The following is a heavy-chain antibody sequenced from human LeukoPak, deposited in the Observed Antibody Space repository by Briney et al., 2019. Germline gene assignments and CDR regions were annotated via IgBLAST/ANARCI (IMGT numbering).Heavy chain of an antibody. D-gene: IGHD3-22*01. CDR3: ARVSSGYTADSDAFDI. J-gene: IGHJ3*02. CDR2: IYHSGST. V-gene: IGHV4-38-2*02. CDR1: DYSISGAYY. Sequence: SETLSLTCTVSDYSISGAYYWGWIRQPPGKGLDWIGSIYHSGSTYYNPSLKSRVTISVDTSKNQFSLKLSSVTAADTAVYYCARVSSGYTADSDAFDIWGQGTMVTVSS.